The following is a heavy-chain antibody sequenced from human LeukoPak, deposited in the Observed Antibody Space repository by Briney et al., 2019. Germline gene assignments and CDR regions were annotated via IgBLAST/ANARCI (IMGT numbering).Heavy chain of an antibody. D-gene: IGHD2-2*02. J-gene: IGHJ4*02. CDR3: ARDQDCSSTSCYTRPYYFDN. CDR2: ISSSSSYI. CDR1: GFTFSSYS. V-gene: IGHV3-21*01. Sequence: GGSLRLSCAASGFTFSSYSMNWVRQAPGKGLEWVSSISSSSSYIYYADSVKGRFTISRDNAKNSLYLQMNSLRAEDTAVYYCARDQDCSSTSCYTRPYYFDNWGQGTLVTVSS.